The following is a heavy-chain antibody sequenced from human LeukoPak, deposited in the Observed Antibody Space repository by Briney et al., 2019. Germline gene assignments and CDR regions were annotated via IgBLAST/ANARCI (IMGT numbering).Heavy chain of an antibody. Sequence: PGGSLRLSCAGSGFSFSSYGMHWVRQAPGKGLEWMAFIRSDGSNKYYADSVKGRFTISRDNAKNTLYLQMNSLRAEDTAVYYCAKDRIFGFGELFAGNFDYWGQGTLVTVSS. CDR2: IRSDGSNK. CDR3: AKDRIFGFGELFAGNFDY. D-gene: IGHD3-10*01. CDR1: GFSFSSYG. V-gene: IGHV3-30*02. J-gene: IGHJ4*02.